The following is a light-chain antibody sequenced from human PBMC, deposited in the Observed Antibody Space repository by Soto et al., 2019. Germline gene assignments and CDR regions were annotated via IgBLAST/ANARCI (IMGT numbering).Light chain of an antibody. CDR1: QSVGSD. V-gene: IGKV3-15*01. CDR2: DAS. Sequence: EIAMTQSPATLSVSPGERATLSCRTSQSVGSDLAWYQQNPGQAPRLLIYDASTRATGIPARFSGSGSGTEFTLTISSLQSEDFAVYYCQQYVNWPRLTFGGGTKVEIK. CDR3: QQYVNWPRLT. J-gene: IGKJ4*01.